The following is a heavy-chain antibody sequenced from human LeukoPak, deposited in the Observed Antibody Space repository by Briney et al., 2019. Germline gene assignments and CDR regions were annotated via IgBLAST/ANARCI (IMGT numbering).Heavy chain of an antibody. J-gene: IGHJ6*03. Sequence: GASVKVSCKASGYTFTGYYMHWVRQAPGQGLEWMGWINPNSGGTNYAQKFQGRVTMTRDTSISTAHMELSRLRSDDTAVYYCARQPDYYYYYMDVWGKGTTVTVSS. CDR2: INPNSGGT. CDR3: ARQPDYYYYYMDV. CDR1: GYTFTGYY. V-gene: IGHV1-2*02. D-gene: IGHD1-14*01.